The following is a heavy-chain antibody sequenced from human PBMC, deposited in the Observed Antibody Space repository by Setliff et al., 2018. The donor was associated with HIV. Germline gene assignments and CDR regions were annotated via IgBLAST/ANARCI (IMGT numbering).Heavy chain of an antibody. Sequence: PSETLSLTCTVSGGSITTTNYYWGWVRQSPGKGLEWIGVIYYRGSAYYNLSLQSRVTLSVDTSKNSFSLHLTSVTAADTAVYFCGRARGPPLPVLDFWGPGTLVTVSS. CDR3: GRARGPPLPVLDF. V-gene: IGHV4-39*07. CDR2: IYYRGSA. J-gene: IGHJ4*02. CDR1: GGSITTTNYY. D-gene: IGHD3-10*01.